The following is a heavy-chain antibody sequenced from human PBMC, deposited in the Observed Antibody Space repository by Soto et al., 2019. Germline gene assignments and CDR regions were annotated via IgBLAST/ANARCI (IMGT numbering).Heavy chain of an antibody. Sequence: QVQLVESGGGLVTPGGSLRLSCAASAFTFSDYYMTWIRQAPGKGLEWVSYITSRGTTVYYADSVKGRFTISRDNTKNSLYLQMNSLRAEDTAVYYCARGSKGSSWFSASYHFDSWGQGTLVTVSS. CDR2: ITSRGTTV. J-gene: IGHJ4*02. V-gene: IGHV3-11*01. CDR3: ARGSKGSSWFSASYHFDS. CDR1: AFTFSDYY. D-gene: IGHD6-13*01.